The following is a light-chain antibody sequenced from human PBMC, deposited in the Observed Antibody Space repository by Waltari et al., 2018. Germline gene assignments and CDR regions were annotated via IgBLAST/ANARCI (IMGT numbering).Light chain of an antibody. J-gene: IGLJ2*01. CDR2: GVN. CDR1: GSNPGAGYD. CDR3: QSYDTSLSVV. Sequence: QSVLTQPPSVSGAPGQRVTISCTGGGSNPGAGYDVPWYRQLPGKAPELLIYGVNNRPSGVPDRFFGSLSGTSASLAITGLQAEDEADYYCQSYDTSLSVVFGGGTKLTV. V-gene: IGLV1-40*01.